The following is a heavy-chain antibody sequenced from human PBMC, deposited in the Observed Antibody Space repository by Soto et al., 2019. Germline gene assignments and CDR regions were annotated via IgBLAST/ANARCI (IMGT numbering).Heavy chain of an antibody. J-gene: IGHJ6*02. CDR3: ARAIGSGYFYDAMDV. V-gene: IGHV4-30-4*01. CDR1: GVPVSSGDYY. CDR2: IYHSGSS. Sequence: QVQLQESGPGLVKPSQTLSLTCSVSGVPVSSGDYYWTWIRQPPGKGLEWVGYIYHSGSSYKNPSLTSRVTISLDMSKNQFSLKLSSVTAADTAVYFCARAIGSGYFYDAMDVWGQGTTVTVS. D-gene: IGHD2-2*03.